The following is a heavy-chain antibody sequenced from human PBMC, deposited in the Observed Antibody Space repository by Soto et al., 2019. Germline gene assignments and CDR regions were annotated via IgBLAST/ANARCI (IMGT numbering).Heavy chain of an antibody. V-gene: IGHV3-64D*06. J-gene: IGHJ4*02. CDR2: ISSNGGST. CDR3: VKGSYASSGYYYNYFNY. CDR1: GFTFSSYA. Sequence: VGSLRLSCLASGFTFSSYAMHWVRQAPGKGLEYVSAISSNGGSTYYADSVKGRFTISRDNSKNTLYLQMHSLRAEDTAVYFCVKGSYASSGYYYNYFNYGGKGTQFTFSS. D-gene: IGHD3-22*01.